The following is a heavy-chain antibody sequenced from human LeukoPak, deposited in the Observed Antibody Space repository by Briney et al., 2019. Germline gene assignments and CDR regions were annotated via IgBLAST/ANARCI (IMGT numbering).Heavy chain of an antibody. J-gene: IGHJ5*02. CDR1: GFSLSTSGVG. D-gene: IGHD6-13*01. CDR3: ARSSSGLLANWFDP. V-gene: IGHV2-5*02. Sequence: ESGPTLVKPTQTLTLTCTFSGFSLSTSGVGVGWIRQPPGKALEWLALIYWDDDKRYSPSLKSRLTITKDTSKNQVVLTMTNMDPADTATYYCARSSSGLLANWFDPWGQGTLVTVSS. CDR2: IYWDDDK.